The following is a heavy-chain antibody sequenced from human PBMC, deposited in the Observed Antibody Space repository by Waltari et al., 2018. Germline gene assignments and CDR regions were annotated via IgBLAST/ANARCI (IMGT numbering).Heavy chain of an antibody. V-gene: IGHV4-39*07. CDR3: ARFGDSSGYYPADY. J-gene: IGHJ4*02. D-gene: IGHD3-22*01. CDR2: IYYSGST. Sequence: QLQLQESGPGLVKPSETLSLTCTVSGGSISSSSYYWGWTRQPPGKGLEWIGSIYYSGSTYYNPSLKSRVTISVDTSKNQFSLKLSSVTAADTAVYYCARFGDSSGYYPADYWGQGTLVTVSS. CDR1: GGSISSSSYY.